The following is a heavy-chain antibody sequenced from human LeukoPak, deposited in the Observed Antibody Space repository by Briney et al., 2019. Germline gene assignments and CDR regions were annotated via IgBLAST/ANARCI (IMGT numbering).Heavy chain of an antibody. V-gene: IGHV4-34*01. D-gene: IGHD3-22*01. CDR2: INHSGST. CDR3: ARGNTYYYDSSGYYPFDY. J-gene: IGHJ4*02. CDR1: GGSFSGYY. Sequence: SETLSLTCAVYGGSFSGYYWSWIRQPPGKGLEWIGEINHSGSTNYNPSLKSRVTMSVDTSKNQFSLKLGSVTAADTAVYYCARGNTYYYDSSGYYPFDYWGQGTLVTVSS.